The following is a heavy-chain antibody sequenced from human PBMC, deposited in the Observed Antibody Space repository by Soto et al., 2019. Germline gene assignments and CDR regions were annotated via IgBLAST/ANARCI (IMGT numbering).Heavy chain of an antibody. V-gene: IGHV3-74*01. Sequence: GESLKISCEASGFNFRDFWMHWVRQPPGKGPEWVSNIPSDGRDVSYADSVRGRFTISRDDARNTLYLQMSDLRVEDTAIYYCTRDDSGLGIDYWGQGTQVTVSS. CDR1: GFNFRDFW. J-gene: IGHJ4*02. D-gene: IGHD1-26*01. CDR3: TRDDSGLGIDY. CDR2: IPSDGRDV.